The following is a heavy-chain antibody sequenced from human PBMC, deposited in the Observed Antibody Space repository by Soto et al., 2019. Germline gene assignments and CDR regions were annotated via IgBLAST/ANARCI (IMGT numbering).Heavy chain of an antibody. CDR1: GYTFTYYP. J-gene: IGHJ5*02. D-gene: IGHD2-15*01. CDR3: AREPLCGGRCYDNYFDP. V-gene: IGHV1-3*04. CDR2: INIRNGNT. Sequence: ASVQVSCKASGYTFTYYPIHWVRQAPGQRLAWMGWINIRNGNTASSQKFQDRVTITRETSASTAYMELTSLRSEDTAVYYCAREPLCGGRCYDNYFDPWGQGTLVTVSS.